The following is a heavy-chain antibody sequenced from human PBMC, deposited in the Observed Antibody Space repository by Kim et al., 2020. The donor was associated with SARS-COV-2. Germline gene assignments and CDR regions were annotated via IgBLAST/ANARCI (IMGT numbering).Heavy chain of an antibody. D-gene: IGHD6-19*01. V-gene: IGHV3-9*01. CDR1: GFTFDDYA. J-gene: IGHJ6*02. CDR3: AGWSYYGMDV. Sequence: GGSLRLSCAASGFTFDDYAMEWVRQAPGKGLEWVAGITWNSGSIGYADSVKGRFAISRDNAKNSLYLQMNRLRTEDPALYYCAGWSYYGMDVWGQGTTVTVSS. CDR2: ITWNSGSI.